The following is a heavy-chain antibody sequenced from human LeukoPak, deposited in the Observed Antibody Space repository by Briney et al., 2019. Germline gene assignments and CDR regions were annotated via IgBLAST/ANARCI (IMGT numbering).Heavy chain of an antibody. CDR3: ARESERYSHIFDY. Sequence: SETLSLTCTVSGGSISSHYWSWIRQPAGKGLEWIGHIYISGSTNYNPSLKSRVTMSVDTSKNQFPLKLSSVTAADTAVYYCARESERYSHIFDYWGQGTLVTVSS. CDR1: GGSISSHY. CDR2: IYISGST. D-gene: IGHD1-1*01. J-gene: IGHJ4*02. V-gene: IGHV4-4*07.